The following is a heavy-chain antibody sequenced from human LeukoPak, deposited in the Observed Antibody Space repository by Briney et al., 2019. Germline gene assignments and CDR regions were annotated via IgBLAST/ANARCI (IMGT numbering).Heavy chain of an antibody. CDR3: ARDLAYCGGDCPD. J-gene: IGHJ4*02. Sequence: GASVKVSCKASGYTFNGYYMHWVRQAPGQGLEWMGWINPNSGGTNYAQNFQGRVTMTRDTSISTAYIELSRLRSDDTAVYYCARDLAYCGGDCPDWGQGTLVTVSS. CDR2: INPNSGGT. V-gene: IGHV1-2*02. D-gene: IGHD2-21*02. CDR1: GYTFNGYY.